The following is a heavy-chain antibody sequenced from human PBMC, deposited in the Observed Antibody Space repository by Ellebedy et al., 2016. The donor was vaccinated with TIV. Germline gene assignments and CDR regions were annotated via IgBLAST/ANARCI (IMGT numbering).Heavy chain of an antibody. CDR2: IIPILGIA. CDR1: GGTFSSYA. Sequence: SVKVSCKASGGTFSSYAISWVRQAPGQGLEWMGRIIPILGIANYAQKFQGRVTITADKSTSTAYMELSSLRSADTAVYFCARDGGSSGYFDYWGQGTLVTVSS. J-gene: IGHJ4*02. CDR3: ARDGGSSGYFDY. V-gene: IGHV1-69*04. D-gene: IGHD3-22*01.